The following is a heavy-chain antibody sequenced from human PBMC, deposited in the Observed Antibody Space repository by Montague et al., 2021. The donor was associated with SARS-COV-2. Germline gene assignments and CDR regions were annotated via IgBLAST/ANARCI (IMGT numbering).Heavy chain of an antibody. V-gene: IGHV6-1*01. Sequence: RQSPSRGLEWLGRTSYRSWWRSQYPGSLESRITISGDTSKNQFSLQLNSVTPEDTAVYYCASAFYGDHWAFDVWGQGTMVTVSS. CDR2: TSYRSWWRS. CDR3: ASAFYGDHWAFDV. D-gene: IGHD3-3*02. J-gene: IGHJ3*01.